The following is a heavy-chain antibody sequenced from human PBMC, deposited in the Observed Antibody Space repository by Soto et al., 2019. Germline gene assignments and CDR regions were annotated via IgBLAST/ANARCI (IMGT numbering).Heavy chain of an antibody. D-gene: IGHD5-12*01. CDR3: ARGFSGYDLGY. J-gene: IGHJ4*02. CDR1: CYTFTSYG. Sequence: ASVKVSCKCSCYTFTSYGISLLREAPGQWLEWMGWISAYNGNTNYAQKLQGRVTMTTDTSTSTAYMELRSLRSDDTAVYYCARGFSGYDLGYWGQGTLVTVSS. CDR2: ISAYNGNT. V-gene: IGHV1-18*01.